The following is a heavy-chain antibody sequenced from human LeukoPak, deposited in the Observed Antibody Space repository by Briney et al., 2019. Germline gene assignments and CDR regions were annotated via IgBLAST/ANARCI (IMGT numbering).Heavy chain of an antibody. CDR1: GYTFTGYY. V-gene: IGHV1-2*06. Sequence: GASVKVSCKASGYTFTGYYMHWVRQAPGQGLEWMGRINPNNGGTDSAQKFQGRVTMTRDTSINTAYMELTSLRSDDTAVYYCARSLIAVAGYLWFDPWGQGTVVTVSS. CDR3: ARSLIAVAGYLWFDP. CDR2: INPNNGGT. D-gene: IGHD6-19*01. J-gene: IGHJ5*02.